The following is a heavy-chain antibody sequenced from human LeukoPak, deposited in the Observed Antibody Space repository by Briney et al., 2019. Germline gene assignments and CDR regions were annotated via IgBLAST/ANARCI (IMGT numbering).Heavy chain of an antibody. CDR1: GFTFGVYW. J-gene: IGHJ4*02. Sequence: SGGSLRLSCAASGFTFGVYWMSWVRQAPGKGLEWVANIKQDGSEKYYVDSVKGRFTISRDNAKNSLYLQMNSLRAEDTAVYYCARDQRFTRSFDSWGQGTLVTVSS. CDR2: IKQDGSEK. CDR3: ARDQRFTRSFDS. D-gene: IGHD5-24*01. V-gene: IGHV3-7*01.